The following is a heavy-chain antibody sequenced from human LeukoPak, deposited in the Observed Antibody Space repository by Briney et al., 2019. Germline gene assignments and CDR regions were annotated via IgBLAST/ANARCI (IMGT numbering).Heavy chain of an antibody. CDR1: GPTFSSHG. Sequence: GGSLRLSCAASGPTFSSHGMTWVRQTPGKGLEWVSSISRTGDSTYYADSVKGRFTISRDNSKNTLSLQLNSLRAEDTAVDYSGGDHFMSYGAFDYWGQGTLVTVSS. V-gene: IGHV3-23*01. J-gene: IGHJ4*02. CDR3: GGDHFMSYGAFDY. D-gene: IGHD4-17*01. CDR2: ISRTGDST.